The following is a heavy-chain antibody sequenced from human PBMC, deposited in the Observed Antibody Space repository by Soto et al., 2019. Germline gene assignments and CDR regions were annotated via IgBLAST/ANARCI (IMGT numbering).Heavy chain of an antibody. V-gene: IGHV3-13*01. Sequence: PGGSLRLSCAASGFTFSSYDMHWVRQATGKGLEWVSAIGTAGDTYYPGSVKGRFTISRENAKNSLYLQMNSLRAEDTAVYYCARWYSSSLFAGDGMDVWGQGTTVTVSS. CDR2: IGTAGDT. CDR1: GFTFSSYD. CDR3: ARWYSSSLFAGDGMDV. D-gene: IGHD6-6*01. J-gene: IGHJ6*02.